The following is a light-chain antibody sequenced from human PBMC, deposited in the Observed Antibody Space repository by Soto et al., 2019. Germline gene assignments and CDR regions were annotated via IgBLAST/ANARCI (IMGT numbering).Light chain of an antibody. CDR1: SSDVGAYDY. J-gene: IGLJ1*01. CDR2: EVS. V-gene: IGLV2-14*03. Sequence: QSVLTQPASVSGSPGQSITNSCTGTSSDVGAYDYVSWYQQHPDKAPKLMIYEVSNRPSGVSNRFSGSKSVNTATLTISGLQTEHEADYYCSSHKSSGTRVFGTGTKVTV. CDR3: SSHKSSGTRV.